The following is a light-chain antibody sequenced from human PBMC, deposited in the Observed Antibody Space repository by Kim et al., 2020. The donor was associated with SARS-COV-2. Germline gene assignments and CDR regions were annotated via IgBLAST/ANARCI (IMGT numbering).Light chain of an antibody. V-gene: IGLV2-14*03. Sequence: QSALTHPGARSGSPGQSITISCTGTSSDVDSYNFVSWYQQHPGDYPKLMIYDVNNRPSGVSDRFSGLKSGNTASLTISGLQAEDEADYYCNVYTSSGSVIFGGGTQLTVL. CDR3: NVYTSSGSVI. J-gene: IGLJ2*01. CDR2: DVN. CDR1: SSDVDSYNF.